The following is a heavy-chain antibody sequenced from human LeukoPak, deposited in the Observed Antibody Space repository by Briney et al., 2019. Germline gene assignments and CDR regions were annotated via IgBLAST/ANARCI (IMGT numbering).Heavy chain of an antibody. D-gene: IGHD2-2*01. J-gene: IGHJ4*02. V-gene: IGHV1-46*01. CDR3: AGGTLGYCSRSRWYGGGDFDY. CDR2: INPSGGST. Sequence: ASVKVSRKASGYTFTGYYMHWVRQPPGQGLEWMGIINPSGGSTSYAQKFQGRVTMTRDMSTSTVYMELSSLRSEDTAVYYCAGGTLGYCSRSRWYGGGDFDYWGQGTLVTVSS. CDR1: GYTFTGYY.